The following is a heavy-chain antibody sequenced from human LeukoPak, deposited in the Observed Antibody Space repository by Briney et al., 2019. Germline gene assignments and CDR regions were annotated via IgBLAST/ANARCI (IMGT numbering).Heavy chain of an antibody. CDR3: AKSHDGDLKEGAFDI. J-gene: IGHJ3*02. D-gene: IGHD4-17*01. CDR1: GFTFSNAW. V-gene: IGHV3-30*02. CDR2: IRYDGSKK. Sequence: GGSLRLSCAASGFTFSNAWMSWVRQAPGKGLEWVTFIRYDGSKKYYADSVRGRFTISRDNSKNTLSLQMNSLSAEDTAVYYCAKSHDGDLKEGAFDIWGQGTMVTVSS.